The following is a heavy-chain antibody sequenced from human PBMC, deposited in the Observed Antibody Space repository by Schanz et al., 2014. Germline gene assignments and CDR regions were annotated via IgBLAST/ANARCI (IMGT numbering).Heavy chain of an antibody. Sequence: EVQLVESGGNLVQPGGSLRLSCVASGFTFSSHSMNWVRQAPGQGLEWLSYISGSGNTIYYADSVKGRFTISRDNAKNSLSLPMDRPRDEDTAVYYCARRYSGRYCFDYWGQGTLVAVSS. J-gene: IGHJ4*02. CDR2: ISGSGNTI. CDR1: GFTFSSHS. D-gene: IGHD1-26*01. CDR3: ARRYSGRYCFDY. V-gene: IGHV3-48*02.